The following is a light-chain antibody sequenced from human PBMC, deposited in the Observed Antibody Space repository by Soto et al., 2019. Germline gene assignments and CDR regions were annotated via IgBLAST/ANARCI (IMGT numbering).Light chain of an antibody. CDR1: QSISSW. CDR2: DAS. J-gene: IGKJ1*01. Sequence: DIQMTQSPSTLSASVGDRVTITCRASQSISSWLAWYQQKPGKAPKLLIYDASSLESGVPSRFSGSGSGTEFTLTISSLQPDHFATYYCQQYNSYSTFGQGTKVEIK. V-gene: IGKV1-5*01. CDR3: QQYNSYST.